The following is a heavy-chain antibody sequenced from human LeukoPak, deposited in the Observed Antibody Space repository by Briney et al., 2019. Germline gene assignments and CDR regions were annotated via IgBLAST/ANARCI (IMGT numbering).Heavy chain of an antibody. Sequence: ASVTVSCKTSGFRLSDYYFHWVRQAPGQGREWMGWIRGDTGDTDSPQKFQGRVTMTRDNSINTAYMELSRLTFDDTAMYFCARVRGNSCDYWGQGTLVTVSS. CDR1: GFRLSDYY. J-gene: IGHJ4*02. V-gene: IGHV1-2*02. D-gene: IGHD6-13*01. CDR2: IRGDTGDT. CDR3: ARVRGNSCDY.